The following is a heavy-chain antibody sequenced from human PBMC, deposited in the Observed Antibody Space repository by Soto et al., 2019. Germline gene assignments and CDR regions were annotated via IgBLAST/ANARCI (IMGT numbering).Heavy chain of an antibody. D-gene: IGHD3-22*01. CDR1: GFTFNTYV. V-gene: IGHV3-23*01. CDR2: ISGSAGST. J-gene: IGHJ4*02. CDR3: ARTFYSESGGYYY. Sequence: PGGSLRLSCAASGFTFNTYVMTWVRQAPGKGLEWVSSISGSAGSTFYADSVKGRFTVSRDTPKNTLYLQMNNLRADDTAEYYCARTFYSESGGYYYWGQGALVTVSS.